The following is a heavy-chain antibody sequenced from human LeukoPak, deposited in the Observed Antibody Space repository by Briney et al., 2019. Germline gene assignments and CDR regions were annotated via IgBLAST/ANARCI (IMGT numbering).Heavy chain of an antibody. CDR1: GFTVSGNY. J-gene: IGHJ4*02. CDR3: VNLGYSD. D-gene: IGHD5-12*01. V-gene: IGHV3-7*01. CDR2: IKNDGSDK. Sequence: GGSLRLSCAASGFTVSGNYMSWVRQAPGKGLEWVATIKNDGSDKYYVDSVKGRFTLSRDNAKNSVYLQMNSLRVEDTAVYYCVNLGYSDGGQGTLVTVPS.